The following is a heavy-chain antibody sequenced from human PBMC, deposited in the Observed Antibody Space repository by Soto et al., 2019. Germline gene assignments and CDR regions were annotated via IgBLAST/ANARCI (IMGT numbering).Heavy chain of an antibody. CDR2: ISSSSSYT. D-gene: IGHD5-12*01. Sequence: PVGSLRLSCAASGFPFSSYSMNWVRQPPGKGLEWVSSISSSSSYTYYADSVEGRFTISRDNAKNSLYLQMNSLRAEDTAVYYCARVAWGGDGYNYGNYRGQGTLVTVSS. V-gene: IGHV3-21*01. J-gene: IGHJ4*02. CDR3: ARVAWGGDGYNYGNY. CDR1: GFPFSSYS.